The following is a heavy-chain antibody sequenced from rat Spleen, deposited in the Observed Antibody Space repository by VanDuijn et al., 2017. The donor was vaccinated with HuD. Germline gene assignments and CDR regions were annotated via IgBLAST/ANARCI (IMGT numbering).Heavy chain of an antibody. D-gene: IGHD1-10*01. J-gene: IGHJ1*01. CDR1: GFTFSNYD. CDR3: ARPPYNYDWYFDF. Sequence: EVQLVESGGGLVQPGRSMKLSCAASGFTFSNYDMAWVRQAPTKGLEWVASISYDGSSTYYRDSVKGRFTIYRANSENTVYLQMNSLRSEDTATYYCARPPYNYDWYFDFWGPGTMVTVSS. CDR2: ISYDGSST. V-gene: IGHV5-22*01.